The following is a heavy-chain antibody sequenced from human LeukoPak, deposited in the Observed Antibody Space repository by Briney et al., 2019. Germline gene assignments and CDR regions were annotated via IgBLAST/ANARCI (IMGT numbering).Heavy chain of an antibody. CDR1: GGSISSSSYY. V-gene: IGHV4-39*07. J-gene: IGHJ6*03. D-gene: IGHD1-1*01. Sequence: SETLSLTCTVSGGSISSSSYYWGWIRQPPGKGLEWIGSIYYSGSTYYNPSLKSRVTISVDTSKNQFSLKRSSVTAADTAVYYCARVALQLLTPLYYYYMDVWGKGTTVTVSS. CDR3: ARVALQLLTPLYYYYMDV. CDR2: IYYSGST.